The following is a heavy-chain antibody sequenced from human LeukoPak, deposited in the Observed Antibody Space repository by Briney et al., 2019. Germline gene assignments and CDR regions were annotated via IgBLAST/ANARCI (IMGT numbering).Heavy chain of an antibody. CDR1: RFSLYTYG. CDR3: AKDRPIKGGFDP. D-gene: IGHD3-16*01. V-gene: IGHV3-30*02. Sequence: QPGGSLRLSCVASRFSLYTYGMLWVRQAPGKGLQWVAFMRSDGTSKYYGDSVEGRFTISRNYSKSTLYLLMNRMSDEDTVIYYCAKDRPIKGGFDPWGQGTPVTVSS. J-gene: IGHJ5*02. CDR2: MRSDGTSK.